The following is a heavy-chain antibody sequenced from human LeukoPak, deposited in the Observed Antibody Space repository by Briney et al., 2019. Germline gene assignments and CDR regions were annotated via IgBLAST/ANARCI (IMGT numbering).Heavy chain of an antibody. Sequence: ASVKVSCKASGYTFTGYYMHWVRQAPGQGLKWMGWINPNSSGTNYAQKFQGRVTMTRDTSISTAYMELSRLRSDDTAVYYCARVAGVVGELRAFDIWGQGTMVTVSS. V-gene: IGHV1-2*02. CDR1: GYTFTGYY. J-gene: IGHJ3*02. CDR3: ARVAGVVGELRAFDI. D-gene: IGHD1-26*01. CDR2: INPNSSGT.